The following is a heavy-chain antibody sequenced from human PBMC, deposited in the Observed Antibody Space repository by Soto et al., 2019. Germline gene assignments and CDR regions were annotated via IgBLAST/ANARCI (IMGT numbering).Heavy chain of an antibody. D-gene: IGHD2-15*01. CDR1: GYTFTSYD. J-gene: IGHJ3*02. CDR2: MNPNSGNT. CDR3: ARVLGDMVVVAVDAFDI. V-gene: IGHV1-8*01. Sequence: GASVKVSCKASGYTFTSYDINWVRQATGQGLEWMGWMNPNSGNTGYAQKFQGRVTMTRNTSTSTAYMELSSLRSEDTAVYYCARVLGDMVVVAVDAFDIWGQGTMVTVAS.